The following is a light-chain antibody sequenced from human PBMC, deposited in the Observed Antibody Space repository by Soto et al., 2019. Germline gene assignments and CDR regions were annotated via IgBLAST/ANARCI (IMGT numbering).Light chain of an antibody. Sequence: EVVMTQSPATLSVSPGDKATLSCRASQSVSSHVAWYQQKPGQAPRLLIYGASTRASGVPARFSGGGSGTEFPLTICSLQSEDFAIYYCQQYYGWRLLTFGGGTKVEI. CDR2: GAS. CDR1: QSVSSH. V-gene: IGKV3-15*01. CDR3: QQYYGWRLLT. J-gene: IGKJ4*01.